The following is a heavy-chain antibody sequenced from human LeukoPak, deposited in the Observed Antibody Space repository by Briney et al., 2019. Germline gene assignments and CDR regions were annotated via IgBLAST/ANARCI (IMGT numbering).Heavy chain of an antibody. V-gene: IGHV3-7*03. CDR2: IHQHGSKE. CDR3: ARIGPDLYQTFHF. CDR1: GFTFSNFW. D-gene: IGHD2-2*01. J-gene: IGHJ4*01. Sequence: GGSLRLSCAASGFTFSNFWMNWVRQAPGKGLEWVANIHQHGSKENYLDSAKGRFTISRDNAKSSIYLQMNSLRAEDTAIYYCARIGPDLYQTFHFWGNGHLITVSS.